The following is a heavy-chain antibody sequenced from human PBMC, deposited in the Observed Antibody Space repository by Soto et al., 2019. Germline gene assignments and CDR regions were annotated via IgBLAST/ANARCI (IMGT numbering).Heavy chain of an antibody. CDR2: IYYSGST. Sequence: PSETLSLTCTVSGGSISSGGYYWSWIRQHPGKGLEWIGYIYYSGSTYYNPSLKSRVTISVDTSKNQFSLKLSSVTAADTAVYYCARVPYCSSTSCYMVWGQGTLVTVSS. J-gene: IGHJ4*02. D-gene: IGHD2-2*01. CDR3: ARVPYCSSTSCYMV. V-gene: IGHV4-31*03. CDR1: GGSISSGGYY.